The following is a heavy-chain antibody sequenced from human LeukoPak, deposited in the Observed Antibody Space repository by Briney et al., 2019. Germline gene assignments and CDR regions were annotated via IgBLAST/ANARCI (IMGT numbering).Heavy chain of an antibody. Sequence: ASAKVSCKASGYTFTSYGISWVRQAPGQGLEWMGWISAYNGNTNYAQKLQGRVTMTTDTSTSTAYMELRSLRSDDTAVYYCARVPYLYSSSWYYFDYWGQGTLVTVSS. V-gene: IGHV1-18*01. J-gene: IGHJ4*02. CDR1: GYTFTSYG. D-gene: IGHD6-13*01. CDR3: ARVPYLYSSSWYYFDY. CDR2: ISAYNGNT.